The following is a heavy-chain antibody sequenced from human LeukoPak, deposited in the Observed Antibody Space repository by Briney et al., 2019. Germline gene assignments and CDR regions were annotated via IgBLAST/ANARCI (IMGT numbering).Heavy chain of an antibody. Sequence: GGSLRLSCAASGFTFSSYSMNWVRQAPGKGPEWVSYISSSSSTIYYADSVKGRFTISRDNAKNSLYLQMNSLRAEDTAVYYCARDRAGYQDYWGQGTLVTVSS. V-gene: IGHV3-48*01. CDR1: GFTFSSYS. D-gene: IGHD2-2*01. J-gene: IGHJ4*02. CDR3: ARDRAGYQDY. CDR2: ISSSSSTI.